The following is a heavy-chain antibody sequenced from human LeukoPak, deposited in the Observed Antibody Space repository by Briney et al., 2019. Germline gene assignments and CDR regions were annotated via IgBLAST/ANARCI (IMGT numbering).Heavy chain of an antibody. V-gene: IGHV1-69*05. D-gene: IGHD5-12*01. Sequence: GASVKVSCKASGGTFSSYAISWVRQAPGQGLEWMGRIIPIFGTANHAQKFQGRVTITTDESTSTAYMELSSLRSEDTAVYYCARDRMDIVATTIGSFDYWGQGTLVTVSS. CDR2: IIPIFGTA. CDR1: GGTFSSYA. CDR3: ARDRMDIVATTIGSFDY. J-gene: IGHJ4*02.